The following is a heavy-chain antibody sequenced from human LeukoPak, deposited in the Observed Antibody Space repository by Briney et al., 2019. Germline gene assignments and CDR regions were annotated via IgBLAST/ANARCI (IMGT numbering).Heavy chain of an antibody. CDR1: GDSISTYY. J-gene: IGHJ4*02. V-gene: IGHV4-4*07. CDR2: INTSGST. Sequence: SETLSLTCTVSGDSISTYYWSWIRQPAGKGLEWIGRINTSGSTNYNPSLKSRVTMSVDTSKNQFSLKLSPVTAADTAVYYCARQSDKAAGGTFAFDYWGQGALVTVS. CDR3: ARQSDKAAGGTFAFDY. D-gene: IGHD6-13*01.